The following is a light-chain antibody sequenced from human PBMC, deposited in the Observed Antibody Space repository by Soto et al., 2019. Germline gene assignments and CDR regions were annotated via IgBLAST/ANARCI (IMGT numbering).Light chain of an antibody. CDR3: QQYNSWPPFT. V-gene: IGKV3-15*01. CDR1: QSVSSN. CDR2: GAS. Sequence: EIALTQALVTLSLSRGSKATLSCMTSQSVSSNLAWYQQKLGQAPRLLIYGASTRATGIPARFSGSGSGTDFTLTISSLHSEDFAVYYCQQYNSWPPFTFGGGTNEDIK. J-gene: IGKJ4*01.